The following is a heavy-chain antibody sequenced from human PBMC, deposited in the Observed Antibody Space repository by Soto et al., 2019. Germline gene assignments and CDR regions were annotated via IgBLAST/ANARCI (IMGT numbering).Heavy chain of an antibody. CDR1: GGTFSTYS. J-gene: IGHJ3*02. V-gene: IGHV1-69*02. CDR2: IIPMLGIR. CDR3: TIGSCSAEVFDI. D-gene: IGHD6-19*01. Sequence: QVQLVQSGAEVKKPGSSVKVSCKDSGGTFSTYSMFWVRQAPGQGLEWMGRIIPMLGIRNFAQKLQDRVTISADKSTAKAQMELTSLRSEDTALYYCTIGSCSAEVFDIWGQGTMVTVSS.